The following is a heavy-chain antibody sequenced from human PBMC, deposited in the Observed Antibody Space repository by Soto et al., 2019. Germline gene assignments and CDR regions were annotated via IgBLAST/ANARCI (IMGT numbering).Heavy chain of an antibody. D-gene: IGHD1-26*01. CDR1: GGSISSYY. V-gene: IGHV4-59*01. CDR2: IYYSGST. CDR3: ARGAVQVDY. Sequence: SETLSLTCTVSGGSISSYYWSWIRQPPGKGLEWIGYIYYSGSTNYNPSLKSRVTISVDTSKNQFSLKLSSVTAADTAVYYCARGAVQVDYWGQGTLVTVS. J-gene: IGHJ4*02.